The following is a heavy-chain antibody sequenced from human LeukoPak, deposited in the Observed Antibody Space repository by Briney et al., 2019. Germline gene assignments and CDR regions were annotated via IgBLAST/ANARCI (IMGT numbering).Heavy chain of an antibody. J-gene: IGHJ4*02. D-gene: IGHD6-19*01. V-gene: IGHV3-7*01. CDR3: ARDREWLVRGDYFDY. CDR1: GFTFSNFW. Sequence: GGSLRLSCAASGFTFSNFWMNWVRQAPGKGLEWVANIKQDGSVKHYVDSVKGRFTISRDNTKNSLYLQMNSLRAEDTAVYYCARDREWLVRGDYFDYWGQGTLVTVSS. CDR2: IKQDGSVK.